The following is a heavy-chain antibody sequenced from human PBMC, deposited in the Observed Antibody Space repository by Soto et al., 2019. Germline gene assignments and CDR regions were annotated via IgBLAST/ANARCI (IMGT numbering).Heavy chain of an antibody. D-gene: IGHD1-1*01. CDR1: GFTFTSSA. V-gene: IGHV1-58*02. Sequence: GASVKVSCKAYGFTFTSSAMQWVRQARGQRLEWIGWIVVGSGNTNYAQKFQERVTITRDMSTSTAYMELSSLRSEDTAVYYCAAAARPPQPTATFDFWGQGTLVTVAS. CDR3: AAAARPPQPTATFDF. J-gene: IGHJ4*02. CDR2: IVVGSGNT.